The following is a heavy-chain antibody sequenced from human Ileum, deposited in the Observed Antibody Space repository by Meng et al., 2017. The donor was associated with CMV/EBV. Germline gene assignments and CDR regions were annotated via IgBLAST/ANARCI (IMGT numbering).Heavy chain of an antibody. CDR3: AKRRGYSGYGWGGDWFDP. CDR1: SFSGYY. J-gene: IGHJ5*02. D-gene: IGHD5-12*01. Sequence: SFSGYYWSWIRQPPGKGLAWIGEINHSGSTNYNPSLKSRVTISVDTSKNQFSLKLSSVTAADTAVYYCAKRRGYSGYGWGGDWFDPWGQGTLVTVSS. CDR2: INHSGST. V-gene: IGHV4-34*01.